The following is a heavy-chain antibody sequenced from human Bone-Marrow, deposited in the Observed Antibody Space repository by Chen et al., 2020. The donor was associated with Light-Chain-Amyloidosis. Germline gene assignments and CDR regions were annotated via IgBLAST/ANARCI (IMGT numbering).Heavy chain of an antibody. CDR3: ARRRDGYNFDY. CDR2: IYPDDSDA. D-gene: IGHD5-12*01. J-gene: IGHJ4*02. Sequence: EVQLEQSGPEVKKPGESLKISCKGSGYTFPNYWIDWVRQMPGKGLEWMGVIYPDDSDARYRPACEGQVTISADKSITTAYLQWRSRKASDTAMYYCARRRDGYNFDYWGQGTLVTVSS. CDR1: GYTFPNYW. V-gene: IGHV5-51*01.